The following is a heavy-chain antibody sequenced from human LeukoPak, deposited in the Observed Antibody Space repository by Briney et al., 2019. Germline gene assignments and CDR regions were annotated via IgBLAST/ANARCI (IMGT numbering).Heavy chain of an antibody. D-gene: IGHD3-22*01. V-gene: IGHV4-59*01. CDR3: ATGWRNYYDSSGFLHFDI. J-gene: IGHJ3*02. CDR2: IYYSGST. CDR1: GGSISSYY. Sequence: SETLSLTCTVSGGSISSYYWSWIRQPPGKGLEWIGYIYYSGSTNYNPSLKSRVTISVDTSKNQFSLKLSSVTAEDTAVYYCATGWRNYYDSSGFLHFDIWGQGTMVTVSS.